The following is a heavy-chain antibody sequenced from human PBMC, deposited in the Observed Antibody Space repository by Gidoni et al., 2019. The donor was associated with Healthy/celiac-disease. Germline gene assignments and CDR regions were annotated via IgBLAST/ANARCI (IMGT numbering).Heavy chain of an antibody. V-gene: IGHV1-18*01. CDR2: ISAYNGNT. CDR3: ARTYGDQNPTRH. Sequence: QVQLVQSGAEVTKPGASVKISCQDSGYTFSSYGISRVRQAPGPGLAWMGWISAYNGNTNEAQKLQGRATMTTDTSTSTAYMELRSLRSDDTAVYYCARTYGDQNPTRHWGQGTLVTVSS. CDR1: GYTFSSYG. J-gene: IGHJ4*02. D-gene: IGHD4-17*01.